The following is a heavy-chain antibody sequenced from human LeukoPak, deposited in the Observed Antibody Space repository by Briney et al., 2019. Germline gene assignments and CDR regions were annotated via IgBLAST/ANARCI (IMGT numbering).Heavy chain of an antibody. J-gene: IGHJ4*02. CDR1: GFTFSSYN. V-gene: IGHV3-48*04. CDR2: ISWSTTTI. Sequence: PGRSLRLSCAASGFTFSSYNMNWVRQAPGKGLEWVSYISWSTTTIYYADSVKGRFTISRDNAKNSLYLQMNSLRAEDTAVYYCANPSTPWQSRPFDYWGQGTLVTVFS. CDR3: ANPSTPWQSRPFDY. D-gene: IGHD5-12*01.